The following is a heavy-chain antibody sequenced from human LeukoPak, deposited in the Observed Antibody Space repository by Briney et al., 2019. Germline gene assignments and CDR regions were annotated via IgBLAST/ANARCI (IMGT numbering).Heavy chain of an antibody. D-gene: IGHD6-19*01. V-gene: IGHV3-33*06. CDR1: GFTFSSYG. Sequence: GGSLRLSCAASGFTFSSYGMHWVRQAPGKGLEWVAVIWYDGSNKYYADSVKGRFTISRDNSKNTLYLQMNSLRAEDTAVYYCAKGIGGGWYWATDYWGQGTLVTVSS. CDR2: IWYDGSNK. J-gene: IGHJ4*02. CDR3: AKGIGGGWYWATDY.